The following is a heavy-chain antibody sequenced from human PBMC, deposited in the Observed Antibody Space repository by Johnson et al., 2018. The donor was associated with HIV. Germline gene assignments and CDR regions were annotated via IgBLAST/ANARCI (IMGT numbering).Heavy chain of an antibody. Sequence: QVLLVESGGGVVQPGGSLRLSCAASGFTFSSYAMHWVRQAPGKGLEWVAVISDDGSNTYYSDSLKGRFTISRDNSKNTLYLQMNSLRPEDTAVYYCVQGVPNPAGAFDIWGRGTMVTVSS. CDR3: VQGVPNPAGAFDI. CDR1: GFTFSSYA. V-gene: IGHV3-30*04. J-gene: IGHJ3*02. CDR2: ISDDGSNT. D-gene: IGHD6-19*01.